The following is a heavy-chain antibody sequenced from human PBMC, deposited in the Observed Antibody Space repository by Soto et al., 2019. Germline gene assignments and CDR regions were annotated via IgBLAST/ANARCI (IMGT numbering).Heavy chain of an antibody. D-gene: IGHD6-13*01. CDR2: IIPIFGTA. Sequence: EASVKVSCKASGGTFSSYAISWVRQAPGQGLEWMGGIIPIFGTANYAQKFQGRVTITADESTSTAYMELSSLRSEDTAVYYCLTSPGRGREWAAAGLPRYYYYGMDVWGQGTTVTVSS. J-gene: IGHJ6*02. V-gene: IGHV1-69*13. CDR1: GGTFSSYA. CDR3: LTSPGRGREWAAAGLPRYYYYGMDV.